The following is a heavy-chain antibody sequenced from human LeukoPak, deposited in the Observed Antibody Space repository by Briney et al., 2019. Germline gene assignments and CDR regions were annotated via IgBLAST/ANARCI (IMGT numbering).Heavy chain of an antibody. D-gene: IGHD5-18*01. Sequence: SETLSLTCAVSGGSISSGGYSWSWIRQPPGKGLEWIGYIYHSGSTYYNPSLKSRVTISVDRSKNQFSLKLSSVTAADTAVYYCARAIEVTAMANWFNPWGQGTLVTVSS. V-gene: IGHV4-30-2*01. CDR3: ARAIEVTAMANWFNP. CDR2: IYHSGST. J-gene: IGHJ5*02. CDR1: GGSISSGGYS.